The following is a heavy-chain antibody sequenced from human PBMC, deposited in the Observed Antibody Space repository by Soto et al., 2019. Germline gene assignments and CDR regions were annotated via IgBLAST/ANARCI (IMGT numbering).Heavy chain of an antibody. CDR2: VSGSGGST. CDR3: ASAAREYYYYGMDV. J-gene: IGHJ6*02. V-gene: IGHV3-23*01. Sequence: EVQLLESGGGLVQPGGSLRLSCEASGFTFSSYAMNWVRQAPGKGLEWVSAVSGSGGSTYYADSVKGRFTISRDNSKNTLYLQMNSLRAEDTAVYYCASAAREYYYYGMDVWGQGTTVTVSS. CDR1: GFTFSSYA.